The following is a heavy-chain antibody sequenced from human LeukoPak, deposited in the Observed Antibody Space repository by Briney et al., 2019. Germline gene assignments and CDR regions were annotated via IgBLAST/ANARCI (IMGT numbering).Heavy chain of an antibody. CDR2: IKRKTEGATT. J-gene: IGHJ2*01. Sequence: GGSLRLSCAASGFAFKNAWMSWVRQAPGKGLEWLGLIKRKTEGATTDYSAPVKGRFTISRDDSENTLYLQMSSLKTEDTAVYYCTGYGDYVAYWYFDLWGRGTLVTVSS. D-gene: IGHD4-17*01. CDR1: GFAFKNAW. CDR3: TGYGDYVAYWYFDL. V-gene: IGHV3-15*01.